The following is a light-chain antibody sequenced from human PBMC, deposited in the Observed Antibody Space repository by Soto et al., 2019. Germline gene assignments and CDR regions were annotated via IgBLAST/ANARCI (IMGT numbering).Light chain of an antibody. CDR2: GAS. CDR1: QAISNF. CDR3: QKYHSAPWT. J-gene: IGKJ1*01. Sequence: IQMTQSPSTLSASVGDRVTITCRASQAISNFLAWYQQKPGKVPKLLMYGASTLPSGVPSRFSGSGSGTDFTLTISSLQPEDFATYYCQKYHSAPWTFGQGTKVEIK. V-gene: IGKV1-27*01.